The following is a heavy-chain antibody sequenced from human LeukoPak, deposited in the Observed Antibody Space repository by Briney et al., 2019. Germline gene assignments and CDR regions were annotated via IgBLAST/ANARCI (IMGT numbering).Heavy chain of an antibody. V-gene: IGHV3-21*01. Sequence: GGSLRLSCAASGFSFSTYYVNWVRQAPGKALEWVSCISSSSTYIYYSDSVRGRFAISRGNAKNSLYLQMNSLRAEDTAVYYCVRENHGSFDYWGQGSLVTVSS. D-gene: IGHD1-14*01. J-gene: IGHJ4*02. CDR2: ISSSSTYI. CDR1: GFSFSTYY. CDR3: VRENHGSFDY.